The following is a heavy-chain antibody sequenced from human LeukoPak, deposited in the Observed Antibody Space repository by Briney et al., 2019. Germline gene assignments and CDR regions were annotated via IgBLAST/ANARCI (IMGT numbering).Heavy chain of an antibody. CDR1: GFTFSNHW. CDR3: ARGPGSAGGAYVGDY. J-gene: IGHJ4*01. CDR2: SDGGGSST. D-gene: IGHD4-23*01. Sequence: PGGSLRLSCAASGFTFSNHWIHWVRQVPGKGLVWVSRSDGGGSSTSYADSVKGRFSISRDNAKSTLYLQMNSLRAEDTAVYYCARGPGSAGGAYVGDYWGQGILVTVSS. V-gene: IGHV3-74*01.